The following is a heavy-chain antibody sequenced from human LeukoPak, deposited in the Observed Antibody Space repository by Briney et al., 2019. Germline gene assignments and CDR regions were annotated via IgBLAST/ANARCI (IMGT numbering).Heavy chain of an antibody. Sequence: GGSLRLSCTASGFTFSSYAMSWVRQAPGKGLEWVSTISGSGGSTYYADSVKGRFTISRDNSENTLYLQMNSLRADDTAVYYCAKDRSAGVPKAFDIWGQGTMVTVSS. J-gene: IGHJ3*02. CDR2: ISGSGGST. CDR1: GFTFSSYA. D-gene: IGHD7-27*01. CDR3: AKDRSAGVPKAFDI. V-gene: IGHV3-23*01.